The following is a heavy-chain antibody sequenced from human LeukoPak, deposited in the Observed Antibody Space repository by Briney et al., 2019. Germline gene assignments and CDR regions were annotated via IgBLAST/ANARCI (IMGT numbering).Heavy chain of an antibody. CDR1: VGSIRGYY. Sequence: PSETLSLTCDVSVGSIRGYYWSWIRQSPEKGLEWIGYIYSSGSTNYNPSLKSRVTMSVDTSKNQLSLKVSSVTAADTAVYYCARVFDSGSQAYFYYMDVWGKGTTVIISS. D-gene: IGHD3-10*01. CDR3: ARVFDSGSQAYFYYMDV. V-gene: IGHV4-59*01. J-gene: IGHJ6*03. CDR2: IYSSGST.